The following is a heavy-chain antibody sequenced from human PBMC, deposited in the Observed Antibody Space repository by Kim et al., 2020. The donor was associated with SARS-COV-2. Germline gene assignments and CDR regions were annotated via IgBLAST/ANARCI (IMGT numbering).Heavy chain of an antibody. CDR3: ARGVAAAGSYGMDV. V-gene: IGHV3-33*03. D-gene: IGHD6-13*01. J-gene: IGHJ6*02. CDR2: IWYDGSNE. CDR1: GFTFNTHG. Sequence: GGSLRLSCVTSGFTFNTHGMYWVRQGPGKGLEWVAYIWYDGSNEDYGDSVKGRFTISRDNSKRTLYLEMNSLRVDDTAVYYCARGVAAAGSYGMDVWC.